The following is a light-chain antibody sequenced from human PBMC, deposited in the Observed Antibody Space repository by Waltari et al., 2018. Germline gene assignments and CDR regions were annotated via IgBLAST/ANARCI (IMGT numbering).Light chain of an antibody. CDR2: WAS. J-gene: IGKJ1*01. CDR1: LSLFYHSTNKNY. Sequence: DIVMIQSPASLAVSLGGVDAISSTSSLSLFYHSTNKNYLAWYQKKPGQLPILLVSWASTRESGVPDRFSGSGSETDFTLTINGLQAEDVAVYYCQQVYSRPWTFGQGTRV. V-gene: IGKV4-1*01. CDR3: QQVYSRPWT.